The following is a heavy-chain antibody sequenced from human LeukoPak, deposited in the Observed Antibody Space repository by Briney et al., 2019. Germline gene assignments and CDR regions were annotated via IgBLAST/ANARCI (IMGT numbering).Heavy chain of an antibody. Sequence: GGSLRLSCAASGFTFSGYAMHWVRQAPGKGLEWVAVISYDGSNEYYADSVKGRFTISRDSSKNTLYLQMNSLSVEDTAVYYGARVGYYASGPFSYFDYWGQGTLVTVSS. V-gene: IGHV3-30-3*01. CDR1: GFTFSGYA. D-gene: IGHD3-10*01. J-gene: IGHJ4*02. CDR3: ARVGYYASGPFSYFDY. CDR2: ISYDGSNE.